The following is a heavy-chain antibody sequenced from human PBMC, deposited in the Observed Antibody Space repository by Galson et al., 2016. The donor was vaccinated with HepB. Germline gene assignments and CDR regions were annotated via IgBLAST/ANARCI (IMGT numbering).Heavy chain of an antibody. J-gene: IGHJ4*02. Sequence: SLRLSCAASGFTFSSYWMHWVRQGPGKGLVWVSRIHSDGSYTNYADSVKGRFTISRDNAKNTVYLQMNSLRAEDTAVYYCARDSGSEYYDSTGFYDFWGQGTLVTVSS. D-gene: IGHD3-22*01. CDR1: GFTFSSYW. CDR3: ARDSGSEYYDSTGFYDF. V-gene: IGHV3-74*01. CDR2: IHSDGSYT.